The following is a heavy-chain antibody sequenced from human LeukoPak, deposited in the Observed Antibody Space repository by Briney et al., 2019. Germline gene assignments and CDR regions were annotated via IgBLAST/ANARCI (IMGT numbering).Heavy chain of an antibody. J-gene: IGHJ3*01. CDR3: ARCTASCYANAFHV. D-gene: IGHD2-2*01. V-gene: IGHV3-23*01. CDR2: INGGGYAT. CDR1: GFTFNNNA. Sequence: PGGSLRLSCAASGFTFNNNAMTWVRQAPGKGLEWVSAINGGGYATEYADSVKGRFTISRDNSKNTLYLQMNSLRPEDTAVYYCARCTASCYANAFHVWGQGTLLTVSS.